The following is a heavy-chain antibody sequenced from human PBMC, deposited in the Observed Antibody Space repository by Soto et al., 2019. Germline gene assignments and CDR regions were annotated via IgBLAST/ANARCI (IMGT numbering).Heavy chain of an antibody. J-gene: IGHJ3*02. CDR2: ISAYNGNT. D-gene: IGHD5-12*01. Sequence: ASVKVSCKASGYTFTSYGISWVRQAPGQGLEWMGWISAYNGNTNYAQKLQGRGTMTTDTSTSTAYMELRSLRSDDTAVYYCARAESGYDIGDDTFDIWGQGTMVTVSS. CDR3: ARAESGYDIGDDTFDI. V-gene: IGHV1-18*01. CDR1: GYTFTSYG.